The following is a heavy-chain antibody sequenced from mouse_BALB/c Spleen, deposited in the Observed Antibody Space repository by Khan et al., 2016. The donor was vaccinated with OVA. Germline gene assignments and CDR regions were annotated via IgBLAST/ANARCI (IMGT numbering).Heavy chain of an antibody. V-gene: IGHV5-6*01. Sequence: EVELVESGGDLVKSGGSLKLSCAASGFTFSPYSMSWVRQTPDKRLEWVATISSDGDYTYYPDSVKGRFNISRDNAKNTLYLQMSSLKSEDTAIYYCATHLTGSFAYGGQGILVTVSA. CDR1: GFTFSPYS. CDR2: ISSDGDYT. CDR3: ATHLTGSFAY. D-gene: IGHD4-1*01. J-gene: IGHJ3*01.